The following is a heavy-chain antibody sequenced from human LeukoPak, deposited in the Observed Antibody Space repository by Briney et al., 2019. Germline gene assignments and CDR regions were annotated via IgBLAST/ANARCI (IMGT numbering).Heavy chain of an antibody. J-gene: IGHJ4*02. CDR1: GGTFSSYA. CDR2: IIPIFGTA. Sequence: SVKVSCKASGGTFSSYAISWVRQAPGQGLEWMGGIIPIFGTANYAQKFQGRVTITTDESTSTAYMELSSLRSEDTAVYYCARGNQLLSGRFDYWGQGTLVTVSS. CDR3: ARGNQLLSGRFDY. D-gene: IGHD2-2*01. V-gene: IGHV1-69*05.